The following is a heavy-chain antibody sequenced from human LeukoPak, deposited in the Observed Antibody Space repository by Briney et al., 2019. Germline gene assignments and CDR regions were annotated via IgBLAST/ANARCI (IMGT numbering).Heavy chain of an antibody. V-gene: IGHV1-46*01. CDR2: INPSSGTT. Sequence: GASVKVSCKASGYTFTSYYMHWVRQAPGQGFEWMGIINPSSGTTSYAQKFQGRVTMTRDTPTSTVYMELRSLRSEDTAVYYCARGLAEVRGVIQTEIGQTKGWFDPWGQGTLVTISP. CDR3: ARGLAEVRGVIQTEIGQTKGWFDP. D-gene: IGHD3-10*01. CDR1: GYTFTSYY. J-gene: IGHJ5*02.